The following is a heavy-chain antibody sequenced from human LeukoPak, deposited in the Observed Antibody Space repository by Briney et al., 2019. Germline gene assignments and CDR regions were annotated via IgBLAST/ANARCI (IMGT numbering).Heavy chain of an antibody. CDR2: ISAFTGDT. D-gene: IGHD3-10*01. Sequence: ASVKVSCKASGYSFTRYGINWVRQAPGQGLEWMGWISAFTGDTNYAQILLGRVTMTTDPYTSTAYMELRRLKSDDTAMYYCARDWLEWFGESSREHAFDIWGQGTMVTVSS. CDR3: ARDWLEWFGESSREHAFDI. V-gene: IGHV1-18*01. CDR1: GYSFTRYG. J-gene: IGHJ3*02.